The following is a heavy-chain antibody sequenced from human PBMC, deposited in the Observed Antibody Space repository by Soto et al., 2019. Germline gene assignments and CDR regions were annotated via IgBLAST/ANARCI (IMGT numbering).Heavy chain of an antibody. CDR2: ISGGGDTT. V-gene: IGHV3-23*01. CDR3: AKGRGGSGSLTPRVDF. Sequence: EVQLLESGGGLVQPGGSLRLSCAASGFTFNNYAMTWVRQAPGKGLEWVSAISGGGDTTSYAGSVKGRFTVSRDGSKNTLYLQMSSLRAEDTALYYCAKGRGGSGSLTPRVDFWCQGTLVTVSS. D-gene: IGHD3-10*01. J-gene: IGHJ4*02. CDR1: GFTFNNYA.